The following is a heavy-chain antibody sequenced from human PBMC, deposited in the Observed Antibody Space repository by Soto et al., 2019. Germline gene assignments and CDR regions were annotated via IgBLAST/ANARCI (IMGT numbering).Heavy chain of an antibody. CDR3: AKGQVTVVTPGYFHH. V-gene: IGHV3-30*18. CDR1: GFTFSSYG. D-gene: IGHD2-21*02. CDR2: ISYDGSNK. J-gene: IGHJ1*01. Sequence: QVQLVESGGGVVQPGRSLRLSCAASGFTFSSYGMHWVRQAPGKGLEWVAVISYDGSNKYYADSVKGRFTISRDNSKKTLYLQMNSLRAEDTAVYYCAKGQVTVVTPGYFHHWGQGTLVTVSS.